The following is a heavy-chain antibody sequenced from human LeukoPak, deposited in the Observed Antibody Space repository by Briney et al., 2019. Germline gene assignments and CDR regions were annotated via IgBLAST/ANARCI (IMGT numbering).Heavy chain of an antibody. J-gene: IGHJ6*03. D-gene: IGHD5-12*01. CDR2: IFYSGST. V-gene: IGHV4-39*07. CDR1: GGSISSSGYY. CDR3: ARAATYYYYYMDV. Sequence: SETLSLTCSVSGGSISSSGYYWGWIRQPPGKGLEWIGSIFYSGSTYDNPSLKSRVTISLDTSKNQFSLKLSSVTAADTAVYYCARAATYYYYYMDVWGKGTTVTVSS.